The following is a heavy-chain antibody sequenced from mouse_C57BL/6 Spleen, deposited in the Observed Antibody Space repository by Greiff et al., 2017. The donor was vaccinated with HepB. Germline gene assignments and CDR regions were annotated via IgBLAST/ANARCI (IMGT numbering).Heavy chain of an antibody. J-gene: IGHJ2*01. CDR2: ISSGGSYT. CDR3: ARQEGTTVADY. D-gene: IGHD1-1*01. Sequence: EVMLVESGGDLVKPGGSLKLSCAASGFTFSSYGMSWVRQTPDKRLEWVATISSGGSYTYYPDSVKGRFTISRDNAKNTLYLQMSSLKSEDTAMYYCARQEGTTVADYWGQGTTLTVSS. V-gene: IGHV5-6*01. CDR1: GFTFSSYG.